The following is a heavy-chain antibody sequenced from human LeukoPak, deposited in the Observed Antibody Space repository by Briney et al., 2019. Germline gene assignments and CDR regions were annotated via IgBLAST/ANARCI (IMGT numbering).Heavy chain of an antibody. CDR2: IYTSGST. Sequence: KPSQTLSLTCTVSGGSISSGSNYWSWIRQPAGKGLEWIGRIYTSGSTNYNPSLKSRVTISVDTSKNQFSLKLSSVTAADTAVYYCASSGYWGQGTLVTVSS. CDR1: GGSISSGSNY. J-gene: IGHJ4*02. CDR3: ASSGY. D-gene: IGHD3-10*01. V-gene: IGHV4-61*02.